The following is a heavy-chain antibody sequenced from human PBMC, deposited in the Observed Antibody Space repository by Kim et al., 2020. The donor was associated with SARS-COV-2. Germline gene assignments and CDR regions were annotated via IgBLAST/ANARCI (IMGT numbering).Heavy chain of an antibody. Sequence: ASVKVSCKVSGYTLTELSMHWVRQAPGKGLEWMGGFDPEDGETIYAQKFQGRVTMTEDTSTDTAYMELSSLRSEDTAVYYCATSSRYYYDSSGRNDAFDIWGQGTMVTVSS. V-gene: IGHV1-24*01. CDR1: GYTLTELS. CDR2: FDPEDGET. J-gene: IGHJ3*02. CDR3: ATSSRYYYDSSGRNDAFDI. D-gene: IGHD3-22*01.